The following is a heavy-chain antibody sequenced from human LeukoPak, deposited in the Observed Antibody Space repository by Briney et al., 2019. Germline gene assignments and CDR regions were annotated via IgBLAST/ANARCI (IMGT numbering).Heavy chain of an antibody. CDR2: ISYDGSFR. D-gene: IGHD3-16*02. J-gene: IGHJ3*02. Sequence: PGRSLRLSCAASGFIFSTFAMHWVRQAPGKGLEWVALISYDGSFRNYAESVKGRFTISRDNSKNTVHLQMNSLGAEDTAVYYCARPAPPGGIVYGFHIWGQGTMVTVSS. CDR3: ARPAPPGGIVYGFHI. CDR1: GFIFSTFA. V-gene: IGHV3-30*04.